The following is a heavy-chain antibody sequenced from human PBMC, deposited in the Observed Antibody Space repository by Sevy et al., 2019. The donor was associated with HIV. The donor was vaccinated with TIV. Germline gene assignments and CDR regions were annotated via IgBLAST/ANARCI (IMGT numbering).Heavy chain of an antibody. J-gene: IGHJ4*02. V-gene: IGHV1-18*04. Sequence: ASVKVSCKAFGYTFTSYGISWVRQAPGQGLEWVGWISAYNGNTNYAQKLQGRVTMTTDTSTRIAYMELRSLGSDDTAVYYCARDRATTMDETPEFDYWGQGTLVTVSS. CDR3: ARDRATTMDETPEFDY. CDR2: ISAYNGNT. D-gene: IGHD5-18*01. CDR1: GYTFTSYG.